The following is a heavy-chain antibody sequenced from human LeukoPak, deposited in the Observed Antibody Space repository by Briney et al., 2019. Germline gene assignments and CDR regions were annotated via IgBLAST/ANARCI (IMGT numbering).Heavy chain of an antibody. D-gene: IGHD6-13*01. Sequence: PGGSLRLSCAASGLTFSSYSMNWVRQAPGKGLEWVSSISGSSSHIYYAGSVKGRFTISRDNAKNSLYLQMNSLRDEDTAIYYCARIAVAGNSAGYFDCWGQGTLVTVSS. CDR1: GLTFSSYS. CDR3: ARIAVAGNSAGYFDC. J-gene: IGHJ4*02. V-gene: IGHV3-21*01. CDR2: ISGSSSHI.